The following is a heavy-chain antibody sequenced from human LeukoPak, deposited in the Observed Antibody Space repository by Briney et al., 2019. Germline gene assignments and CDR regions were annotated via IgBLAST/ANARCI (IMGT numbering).Heavy chain of an antibody. J-gene: IGHJ4*02. Sequence: SETLSLTCAVYGGSFSTHYWSWIRQSPGKGLEWIGEINHGGRTKYNPYLKSRVTISIDTSKNQFSLKLHSVTAADTAVYYCARFGDCSDGICFYYFHYWGQGTLVTVSS. CDR1: GGSFSTHY. D-gene: IGHD2-15*01. CDR3: ARFGDCSDGICFYYFHY. CDR2: INHGGRT. V-gene: IGHV4-34*01.